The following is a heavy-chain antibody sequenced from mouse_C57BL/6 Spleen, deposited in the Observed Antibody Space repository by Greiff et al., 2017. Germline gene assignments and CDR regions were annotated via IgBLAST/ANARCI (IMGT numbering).Heavy chain of an antibody. CDR1: GYAFTNYL. D-gene: IGHD2-4*01. CDR2: INPGSGGT. V-gene: IGHV1-54*01. J-gene: IGHJ3*01. CDR3: ARSNDYDPFAY. Sequence: QVQLQQSGAELVRPGTSVKVSCKASGYAFTNYLIEWVKQRPGQGLEWIGMINPGSGGTNYNEKFKGKATLTADKSSSTAYMQLSSLTSEDSAVYFCARSNDYDPFAYWGQGTLVTVSA.